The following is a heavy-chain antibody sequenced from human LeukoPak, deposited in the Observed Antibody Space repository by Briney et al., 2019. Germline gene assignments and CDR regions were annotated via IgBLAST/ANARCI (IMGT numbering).Heavy chain of an antibody. V-gene: IGHV3-7*01. D-gene: IGHD6-6*01. J-gene: IGHJ4*02. CDR1: GFTFSSYW. Sequence: PGGSLRLSCAASGFTFSSYWMSWVRQAPGKGLEWVANIKQDGSEKYYVDSVKGRFTISRDNAKNSLYLQMNSLRAEDTAVYYCASLRRPVPPRYWGQGTLVTVSS. CDR2: IKQDGSEK. CDR3: ASLRRPVPPRY.